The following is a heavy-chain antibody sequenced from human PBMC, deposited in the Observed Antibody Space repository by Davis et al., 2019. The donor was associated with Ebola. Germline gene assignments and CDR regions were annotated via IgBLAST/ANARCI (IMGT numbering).Heavy chain of an antibody. D-gene: IGHD6-13*01. CDR1: GFTFSSYG. CDR2: ISYDGSNK. CDR3: AKDMGYSSSWYSPLAY. Sequence: GESLKISCAASGFTFSSYGMHWVRQAPGKGLEWVAVISYDGSNKYYADSVKGRFTISRDNSKNTLYLQMNSLRAEDTALYYCAKDMGYSSSWYSPLAYWGQGTLVTVSS. V-gene: IGHV3-30*18. J-gene: IGHJ4*02.